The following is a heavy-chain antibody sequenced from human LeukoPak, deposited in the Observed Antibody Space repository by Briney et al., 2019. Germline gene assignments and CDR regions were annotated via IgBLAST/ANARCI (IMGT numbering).Heavy chain of an antibody. CDR2: INHSGST. CDR1: GGSFSGYY. D-gene: IGHD3-16*01. Sequence: SETLSLTCAVYGGSFSGYYWSWIRQPPGKGLEWIGEINHSGSTNYNPSLKSRVTISVDTSKNQFSLKLSSVTAADTAVYYCARELGAISWGDYFDYWGQGTLVTVSS. CDR3: ARELGAISWGDYFDY. J-gene: IGHJ4*02. V-gene: IGHV4-34*01.